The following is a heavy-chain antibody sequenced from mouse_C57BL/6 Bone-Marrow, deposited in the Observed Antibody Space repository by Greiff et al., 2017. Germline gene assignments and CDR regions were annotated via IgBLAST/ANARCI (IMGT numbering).Heavy chain of an antibody. CDR1: GYSITSGYY. V-gene: IGHV3-6*01. CDR2: ISYDGSN. Sequence: EVKLQESGPGLVKPSQSLSLTCSVTGYSITSGYYWNWIRQFPGNKLEWMGYISYDGSNNYNPSLKNRISITRDTSKNTFFLKLNSVTTEDTATYYCARDRTTVVADWYFDVWGTGTTVTVSS. J-gene: IGHJ1*03. CDR3: ARDRTTVVADWYFDV. D-gene: IGHD1-1*01.